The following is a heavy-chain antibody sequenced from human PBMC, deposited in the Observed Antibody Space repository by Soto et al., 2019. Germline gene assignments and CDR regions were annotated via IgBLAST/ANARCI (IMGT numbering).Heavy chain of an antibody. CDR3: XXXXXXXXKLVRFDY. J-gene: IGHJ4*01. D-gene: IGHD1-7*01. V-gene: IGHV3-15*07. Sequence: EVQLVESGGGLVEPGGSLRLSCAASGFTFTTAWINWVRQAPGKGLEWVGRIKSKTDGGTPDFAAPVRGRFAISRDDSXXXXXXXXXXXXXXXXXXXXXXXXXXXXXKLVRFDYWGLGTLVTVSS. CDR1: GFTFTTAW. CDR2: IKSKTDGGTP.